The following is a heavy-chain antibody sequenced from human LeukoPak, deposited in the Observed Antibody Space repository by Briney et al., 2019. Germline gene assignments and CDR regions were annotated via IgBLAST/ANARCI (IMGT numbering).Heavy chain of an antibody. D-gene: IGHD3-9*01. V-gene: IGHV1-2*02. CDR1: GGTFSSYA. J-gene: IGHJ4*02. CDR2: INPNSGDT. Sequence: ASVKVSCKASGGTFSSYAISWVRQAPGQGLEWMGWINPNSGDTNYAQKFQGRVTMTRDTSISTAYMELSRLRSDDTAVYYCAREGRYFDWFPNAYFDYWGQGTLVTVSS. CDR3: AREGRYFDWFPNAYFDY.